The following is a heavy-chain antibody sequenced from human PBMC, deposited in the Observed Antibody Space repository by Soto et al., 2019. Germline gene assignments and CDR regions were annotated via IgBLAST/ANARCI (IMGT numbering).Heavy chain of an antibody. CDR2: MNNDGSYT. CDR1: GFTFSSYW. Sequence: HPVGSLRLSCAASGFTFSSYWMYWVRQAPGKGLEWVSHMNNDGSYTIYAESVKGRFTFSRDNAKNTLYLQMNSLRAEDTAVYYCVLAVSGPFDYWGQGTLVTVSS. D-gene: IGHD2-8*01. J-gene: IGHJ4*02. V-gene: IGHV3-74*01. CDR3: VLAVSGPFDY.